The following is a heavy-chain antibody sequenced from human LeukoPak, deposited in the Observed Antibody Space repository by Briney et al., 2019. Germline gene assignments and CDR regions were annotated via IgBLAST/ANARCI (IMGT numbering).Heavy chain of an antibody. Sequence: GGSLRLSCAASGFTFSNYWMHWVRQAPGKGLEWVALIRYDGTNKYYGDSVKGRFTISRDNSNNTLYLQMNSLRAEDTAVYFCARDANYYFDYWGQGTLVTVSS. J-gene: IGHJ4*02. D-gene: IGHD1-7*01. CDR1: GFTFSNYW. CDR3: ARDANYYFDY. V-gene: IGHV3-33*08. CDR2: IRYDGTNK.